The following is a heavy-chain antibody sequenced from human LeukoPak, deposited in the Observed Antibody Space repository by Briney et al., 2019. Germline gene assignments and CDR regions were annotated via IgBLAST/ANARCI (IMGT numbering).Heavy chain of an antibody. J-gene: IGHJ4*02. CDR3: ARWHYGSTSFDY. CDR2: IHYSGST. V-gene: IGHV4-59*02. D-gene: IGHD3-10*01. Sequence: SETLSLTXTVSGGSVSSYYWSWIRQPPGKGLEWIGYIHYSGSTNYNPSLKSRVTISIDTSKNQFSLKVSSVTAADTAVYYCARWHYGSTSFDYWGQGTPVTVSS. CDR1: GGSVSSYY.